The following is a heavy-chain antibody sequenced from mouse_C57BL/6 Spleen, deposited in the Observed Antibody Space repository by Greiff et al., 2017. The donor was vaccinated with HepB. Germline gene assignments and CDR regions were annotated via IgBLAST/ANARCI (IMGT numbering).Heavy chain of an antibody. CDR3: AKQRRLLRSSDLWYWYFDV. CDR1: GFSLTSYG. V-gene: IGHV2-3*01. J-gene: IGHJ1*03. Sequence: QVQLKESGPGLVAPSQSLSITCTVSGFSLTSYGVSWVRQPPGKGLEWLGVIWGDGSTNYHSALISRLSISKDNSKSQVFLKLNSLQTDDTATYYCAKQRRLLRSSDLWYWYFDVWGTGTTVTVSS. D-gene: IGHD1-1*01. CDR2: IWGDGST.